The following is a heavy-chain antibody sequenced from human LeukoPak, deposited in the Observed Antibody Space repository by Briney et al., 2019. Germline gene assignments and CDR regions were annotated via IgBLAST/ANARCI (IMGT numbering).Heavy chain of an antibody. CDR3: ARGFWAAAGTVDY. J-gene: IGHJ4*02. CDR2: ISSSGSTI. D-gene: IGHD6-13*01. CDR1: GFTFSSYE. V-gene: IGHV3-48*03. Sequence: QPGRSLRLSCAASGFTFSSYEMNWVRQAPGKGLEWVSYISSSGSTIYYADSVKGRFTISRDNAKNSLYLQMNSLRAEDTAVYYCARGFWAAAGTVDYWGQGTLVTVSS.